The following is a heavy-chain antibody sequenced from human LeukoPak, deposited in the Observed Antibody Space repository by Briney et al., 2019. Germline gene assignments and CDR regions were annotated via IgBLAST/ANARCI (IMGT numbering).Heavy chain of an antibody. J-gene: IGHJ3*02. Sequence: PGGSLRLSCAASGFTFSSYSMNWVRQAPGKGLEWVSSISSSSSYIYYADSVKGRFTISRDNAKNSLSLQVNSLSAEDTAVYYCARRSGHRYFDWGRTIRAFDIWGQGTMVTVSS. V-gene: IGHV3-21*01. D-gene: IGHD3-9*01. CDR2: ISSSSSYI. CDR3: ARRSGHRYFDWGRTIRAFDI. CDR1: GFTFSSYS.